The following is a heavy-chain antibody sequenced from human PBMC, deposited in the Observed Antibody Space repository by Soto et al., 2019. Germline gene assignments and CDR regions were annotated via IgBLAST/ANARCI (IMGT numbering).Heavy chain of an antibody. V-gene: IGHV1-69*13. CDR1: GGTFSSYA. CDR2: IIPIFGTA. CDR3: AIWDDRIAARPTSLGY. J-gene: IGHJ4*02. D-gene: IGHD6-6*01. Sequence: ASVKVSCKASGGTFSSYAISWVRQAPGQGLEWMGGIIPIFGTANYAQKFQGRVTITADESTSTAYMELSSLRSEDTAVYYCAIWDDRIAARPTSLGYWGQGTLVTVSS.